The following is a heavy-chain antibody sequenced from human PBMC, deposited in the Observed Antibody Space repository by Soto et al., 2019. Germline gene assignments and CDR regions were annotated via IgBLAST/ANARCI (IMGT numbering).Heavy chain of an antibody. Sequence: QLQVQESGPGLVKPSETLSLTCTVSDGSISSSSYYWGWIRQPPGKGLEWIGSISYSGTTYYNPSLKSRVTISLDTSKNQFSLKLSSVTAAVTAVYYCARHRSGSYYKAFDVWGQGTMVNVSS. J-gene: IGHJ3*01. CDR3: ARHRSGSYYKAFDV. CDR2: ISYSGTT. V-gene: IGHV4-39*01. D-gene: IGHD1-26*01. CDR1: DGSISSSSYY.